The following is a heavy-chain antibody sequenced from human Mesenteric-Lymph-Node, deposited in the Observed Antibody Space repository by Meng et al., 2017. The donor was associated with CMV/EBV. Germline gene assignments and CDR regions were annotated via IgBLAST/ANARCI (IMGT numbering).Heavy chain of an antibody. CDR1: GFTFSSYW. J-gene: IGHJ4*02. CDR2: IKQDGSEK. D-gene: IGHD7-27*01. V-gene: IGHV3-7*03. Sequence: GGSLRLSCAASGFTFSSYWMSWVRQAPGKGLEWVANIKQDGSEKYYVDSVKGRFTISRDTSKNTLYVQMNSLRAEDTAVYYCARGPNWAYYFDYWGQGTLVTVSS. CDR3: ARGPNWAYYFDY.